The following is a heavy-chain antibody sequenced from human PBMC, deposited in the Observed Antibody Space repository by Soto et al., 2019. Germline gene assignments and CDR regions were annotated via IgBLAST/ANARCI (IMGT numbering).Heavy chain of an antibody. J-gene: IGHJ3*02. D-gene: IGHD3-16*01. CDR3: ARDRVAGIWGDAFDI. CDR2: ISGYNANT. V-gene: IGHV1-18*01. Sequence: ASVKVSCKASGYTFTSYGISWVRQAPGQGLAWMGWISGYNANTNYAQKLQGRVTMTTDTSTSTAYMDLRSLTSDDTAVYYCARDRVAGIWGDAFDIWGQGTMVTVSS. CDR1: GYTFTSYG.